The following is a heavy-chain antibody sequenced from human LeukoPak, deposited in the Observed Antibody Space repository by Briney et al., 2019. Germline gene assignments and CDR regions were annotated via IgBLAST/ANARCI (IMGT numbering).Heavy chain of an antibody. CDR2: IYYSWST. J-gene: IGHJ5*02. CDR1: GGSASSYY. Sequence: SETLSLTCAVSGGSASSYYPSCRRQPPGKGLEWMGYIYYSWSTNYNTSIKSRVSISVDTSQNQFSLKLSAVTAADTAVYYCASVTATVTTLWLDPWGQGTLVTVSS. D-gene: IGHD4-17*01. V-gene: IGHV4-59*02. CDR3: ASVTATVTTLWLDP.